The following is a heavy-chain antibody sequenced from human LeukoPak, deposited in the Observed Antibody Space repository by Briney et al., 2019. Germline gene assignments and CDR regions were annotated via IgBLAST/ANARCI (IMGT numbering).Heavy chain of an antibody. CDR2: INHSGST. D-gene: IGHD2/OR15-2a*01. J-gene: IGHJ4*02. CDR3: ARGLTSMPPGGY. CDR1: GGSISPYY. Sequence: SETLSLTCTVSGGSISPYYWSWIRQPPGKGLERIGEINHSGSTNYNPSLKSRVTILVDTSKNQFSLKLSSVTAADTAVYYCARGLTSMPPGGYWGQGTLVTVSS. V-gene: IGHV4-34*01.